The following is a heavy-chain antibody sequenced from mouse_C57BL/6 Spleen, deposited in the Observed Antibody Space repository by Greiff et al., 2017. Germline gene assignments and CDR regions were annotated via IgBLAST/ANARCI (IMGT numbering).Heavy chain of an antibody. J-gene: IGHJ2*01. CDR2: ISSGSSTI. CDR3: ARPDYYGNLDY. D-gene: IGHD1-1*01. Sequence: EVQLVESGGGLVKPGGSLKLSCAASGFTFSDYGMHWVRQAPEKGLEWVAYISSGSSTIYYADTVKSRFTIARDNAKNTLFLQMTSLRSEDTAMYYCARPDYYGNLDYWGQGTTLTVSS. CDR1: GFTFSDYG. V-gene: IGHV5-17*01.